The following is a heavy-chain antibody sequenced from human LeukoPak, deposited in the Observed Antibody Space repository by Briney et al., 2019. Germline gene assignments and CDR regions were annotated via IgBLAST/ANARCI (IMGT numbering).Heavy chain of an antibody. J-gene: IGHJ1*01. V-gene: IGHV4-34*01. Sequence: SETLSLTCSVYGVPFNGYYWRWIRQPPGKELEGMGEVKHSGSNNYHLSLKSRATTTVNTSNNQFSLKLSSVPAADTVAYYCAGVGQTYGFWSGSYVTRGQPEFFQYWGQGTLVTVSS. CDR2: VKHSGSN. CDR1: GVPFNGYY. D-gene: IGHD3-3*01. CDR3: AGVGQTYGFWSGSYVTRGQPEFFQY.